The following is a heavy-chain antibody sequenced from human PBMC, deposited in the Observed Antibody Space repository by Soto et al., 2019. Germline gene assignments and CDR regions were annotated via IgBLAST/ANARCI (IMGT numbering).Heavy chain of an antibody. V-gene: IGHV1-18*01. CDR2: ISAYNGNT. J-gene: IGHJ4*02. Sequence: GASVKVSCKASGYTFTSYGISWVRQAPGQGLEWMGWISAYNGNTNYAQKLQGRVTMTTDTSTSTAYMELRSLRSDDTAVYFCAREDDCSGGSCYDYWGQGTLVTVSS. CDR1: GYTFTSYG. D-gene: IGHD2-15*01. CDR3: AREDDCSGGSCYDY.